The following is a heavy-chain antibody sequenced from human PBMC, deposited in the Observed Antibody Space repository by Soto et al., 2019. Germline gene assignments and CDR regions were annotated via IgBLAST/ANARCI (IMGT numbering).Heavy chain of an antibody. Sequence: QVQLVESGGGLVKPGGSLRLSCAASGFTFGDYDMSWIRQAPGKGLEGVSYISNGGSSIYYADSVKGRFTISRDNAKRSVFLQMNSLRAEDTAVYYCTRPCRYCNGGGPGNWFDPWGQGTLVTVSS. CDR1: GFTFGDYD. J-gene: IGHJ5*02. V-gene: IGHV3-11*01. CDR2: ISNGGSSI. D-gene: IGHD2-8*02. CDR3: TRPCRYCNGGGPGNWFDP.